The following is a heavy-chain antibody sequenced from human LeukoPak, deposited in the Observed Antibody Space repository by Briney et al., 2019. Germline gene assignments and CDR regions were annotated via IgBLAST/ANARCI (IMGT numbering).Heavy chain of an antibody. CDR2: IIPIFGIA. CDR3: ARSLLFGSGSYYGYPHRGWDV. D-gene: IGHD3-10*01. CDR1: GGTFSSYA. J-gene: IGHJ6*02. V-gene: IGHV1-69*04. Sequence: SVKVSCKASGGTFSSYAISWVRQAPGQGLEWMGRIIPIFGIANYAQKFQGRVTIIADKSASTAYTELSSLRSEDTAVYYCARSLLFGSGSYYGYPHRGWDVWGQGTTVTVSS.